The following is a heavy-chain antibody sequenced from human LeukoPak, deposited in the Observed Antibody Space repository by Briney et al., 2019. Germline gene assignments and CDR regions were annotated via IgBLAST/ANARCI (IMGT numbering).Heavy chain of an antibody. CDR3: ARDHVGATTSDY. D-gene: IGHD1-26*01. CDR1: GFVFGHSW. CDR2: LHADGNEK. J-gene: IGHJ4*02. Sequence: GGSLRLSCEASGFVFGHSWMSWVRQAPGKGLEWVARLHADGNEKYFVHSVKGRFTISRDNAKNSLYLQMNSLRAEDTAVYYCARDHVGATTSDYWGQGTLVTVSS. V-gene: IGHV3-7*01.